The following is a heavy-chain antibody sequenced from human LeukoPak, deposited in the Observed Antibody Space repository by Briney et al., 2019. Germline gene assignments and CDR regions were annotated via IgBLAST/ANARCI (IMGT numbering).Heavy chain of an antibody. CDR2: ISWNSGRI. V-gene: IGHV3-9*01. CDR1: GFTFDDYA. D-gene: IGHD3-22*01. CDR3: ARHVVAVGFDY. J-gene: IGHJ4*02. Sequence: GGSLRLSCAASGFTFDDYAMHWVRQAPGKGLEWVSGISWNSGRIGYADSVKGRFTISRDNANNSLYLQMNSLRAEDTAVYYCARHVVAVGFDYWGQGTLVTVSS.